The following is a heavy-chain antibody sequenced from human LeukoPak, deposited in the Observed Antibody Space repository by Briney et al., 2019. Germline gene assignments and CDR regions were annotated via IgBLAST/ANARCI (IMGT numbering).Heavy chain of an antibody. CDR1: GFTFSRFS. J-gene: IGHJ4*02. CDR3: ARVDFGDYGGEDY. V-gene: IGHV3-48*04. D-gene: IGHD4-17*01. Sequence: GGSLRLSCAASGFTFSRFSMNWVRQAPGKGLEWVSYVSSSSGTIYYADSVKGRFTISRDNAKNSLYLQMNSLRAEDTAVYYCARVDFGDYGGEDYWGQGTLVTVSS. CDR2: VSSSSGTI.